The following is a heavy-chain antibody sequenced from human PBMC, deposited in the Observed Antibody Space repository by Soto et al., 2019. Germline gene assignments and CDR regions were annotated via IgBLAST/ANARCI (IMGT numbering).Heavy chain of an antibody. CDR3: ARVHDYYDSSGYSHYFDY. CDR2: IYYSGST. J-gene: IGHJ4*02. CDR1: GGSVSSGSYY. Sequence: SETLSLTCTVSGGSVSSGSYYWSWIRQPPGKGLEWIGYIYYSGSTNYNPSLKSRVTISVDTSKNQFSLELSSVTAADTAVYYCARVHDYYDSSGYSHYFDYWGQGTLVTVSS. D-gene: IGHD3-22*01. V-gene: IGHV4-61*01.